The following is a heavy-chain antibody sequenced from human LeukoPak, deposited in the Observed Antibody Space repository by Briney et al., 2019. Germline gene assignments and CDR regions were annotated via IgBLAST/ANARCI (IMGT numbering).Heavy chain of an antibody. CDR1: GYTFSNSD. J-gene: IGHJ4*02. CDR3: ARSGRGGGNGYLDY. D-gene: IGHD2-15*01. CDR2: INPSSGSR. V-gene: IGHV1-46*01. Sequence: ASVKVSCKASGYTFSNSDMHWVRQAPGQGLEWMGVINPSSGSRGYAQKFQGRVTMTRDTSTSTVYMELSSLRSEDTAVYWCARSGRGGGNGYLDYWGQGTLVTVSS.